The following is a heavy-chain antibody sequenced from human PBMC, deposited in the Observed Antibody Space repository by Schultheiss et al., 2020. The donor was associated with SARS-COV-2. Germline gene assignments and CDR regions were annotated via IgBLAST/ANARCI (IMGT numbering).Heavy chain of an antibody. J-gene: IGHJ4*02. D-gene: IGHD3-3*01. CDR3: ARGRRGYDFWSGPDFDY. Sequence: SETLSLTCTVSGGSISSYYWSWIRQPPGKGLEWIGYIYYSGSTYYNPSLKSLVTISVDTSKNQFSLKLSSVTAADTAVYYCARGRRGYDFWSGPDFDYWGQGTLVTVSS. CDR1: GGSISSYY. V-gene: IGHV4-59*12. CDR2: IYYSGST.